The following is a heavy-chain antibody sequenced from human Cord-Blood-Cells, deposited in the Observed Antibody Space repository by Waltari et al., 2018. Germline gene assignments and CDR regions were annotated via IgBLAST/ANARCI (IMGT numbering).Heavy chain of an antibody. V-gene: IGHV4-34*01. CDR1: GGSFSGYY. CDR2: INHSGST. Sequence: QVQLQQWGAGLLKPSETLSLTCAVYGGSFSGYYWSWIRQPPGKGLEWLGEINHSGSTNYNPSRRGRVTISVDTSKNQFSLKLSSVTAADTAVYYCARHFEQNYDILTGYYNWFDPWGQGTLVTVSS. J-gene: IGHJ5*02. CDR3: ARHFEQNYDILTGYYNWFDP. D-gene: IGHD3-9*01.